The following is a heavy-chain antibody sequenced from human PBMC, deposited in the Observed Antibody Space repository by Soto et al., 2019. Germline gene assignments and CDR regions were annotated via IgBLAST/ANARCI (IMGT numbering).Heavy chain of an antibody. D-gene: IGHD3-3*01. CDR1: GGSFSGYY. CDR3: ARGRREYDFWSGYRPMDV. CDR2: INHSGST. V-gene: IGHV4-34*01. Sequence: SETLSLTCAVYGGSFSGYYWSWIRQPPGKGLEWIGEINHSGSTNYNPSLKSRVTISVDTSKNQFSLKLSSVTAADTAVYYCARGRREYDFWSGYRPMDVWGKGTTVTVSS. J-gene: IGHJ6*03.